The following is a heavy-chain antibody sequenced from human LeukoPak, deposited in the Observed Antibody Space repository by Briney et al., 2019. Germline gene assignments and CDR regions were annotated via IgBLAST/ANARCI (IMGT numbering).Heavy chain of an antibody. CDR2: IYYSGST. CDR3: ARLFHPALSGNYPFDY. Sequence: PSETLSLTCTVSGGSINSYYWSWIRHPPGKGLEWIAYIYYSGSTSYNPSLKSRVTISVDTSKNQFSLKLNSVTAADTAMYYCARLFHPALSGNYPFDYWGQGTLVTVSS. D-gene: IGHD1-26*01. V-gene: IGHV4-59*01. J-gene: IGHJ4*02. CDR1: GGSINSYY.